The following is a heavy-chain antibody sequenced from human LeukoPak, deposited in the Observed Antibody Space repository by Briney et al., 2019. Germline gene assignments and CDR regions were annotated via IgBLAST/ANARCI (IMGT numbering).Heavy chain of an antibody. D-gene: IGHD6-13*01. J-gene: IGHJ4*02. V-gene: IGHV3-30*18. CDR3: AKAVGRISWSFDY. CDR1: GFIFSGYG. CDR2: ISYDGSDK. Sequence: PGGSLRLSCAASGFIFSGYGMHWVRQAPGKGLEWVALISYDGSDKIYTDSVKGRFTISRDNSESTLYLQMDSLRGDDAAVYYCAKAVGRISWSFDYWGQGALVTVSS.